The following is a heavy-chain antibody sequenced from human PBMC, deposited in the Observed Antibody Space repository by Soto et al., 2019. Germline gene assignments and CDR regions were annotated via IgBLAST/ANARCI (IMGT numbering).Heavy chain of an antibody. D-gene: IGHD6-19*01. CDR3: ARPEVAVDPYGMDV. J-gene: IGHJ6*02. CDR2: IDPSDSYT. Sequence: GESLKISCKGSGWSLTSYWISWVRQMPGKGLEWMGRIDPSDSYTNYSPSFQGHVTISADKSISTAYLQWSSLKASDTAMYYCARPEVAVDPYGMDVWGQGTTVTVSS. CDR1: GWSLTSYW. V-gene: IGHV5-10-1*01.